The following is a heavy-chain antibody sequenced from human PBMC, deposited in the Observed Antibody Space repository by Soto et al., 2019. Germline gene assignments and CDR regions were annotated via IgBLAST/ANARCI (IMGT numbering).Heavy chain of an antibody. Sequence: SETLSLAGTVAGGSSNRCNQHCSWIRQHPGNGLEWIGYIYHSGTAYYSPSLKSRVLMSVDTSRNQFSLNLKSVTAADTATYYCARVQNQDILTASSPRRYIDSWGQGALVTVSS. CDR1: GGSSNRCNQH. CDR2: IYHSGTA. D-gene: IGHD3-9*01. CDR3: ARVQNQDILTASSPRRYIDS. J-gene: IGHJ4*02. V-gene: IGHV4-31*03.